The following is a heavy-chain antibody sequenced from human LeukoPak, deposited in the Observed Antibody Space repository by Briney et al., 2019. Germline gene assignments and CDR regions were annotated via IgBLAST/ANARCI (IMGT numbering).Heavy chain of an antibody. CDR2: IYYSGST. V-gene: IGHV4-61*01. J-gene: IGHJ4*02. CDR3: ARVAGMTTVDY. D-gene: IGHD4-11*01. Sequence: SETLSLTCTVSGGSISSSSYYWSWIRQPPGKGLEWIGYIYYSGSTNYNPSLKSRVTISVGTSKNQFSLKLNSVTTADTAVYYCARVAGMTTVDYWGQGTLVTVSS. CDR1: GGSISSSSYY.